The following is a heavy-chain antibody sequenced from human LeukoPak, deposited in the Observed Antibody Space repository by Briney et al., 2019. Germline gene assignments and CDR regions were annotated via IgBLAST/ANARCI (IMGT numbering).Heavy chain of an antibody. CDR1: GFTFSSYG. J-gene: IGHJ4*02. Sequence: AGGSLRLSCAASGFTFSSYGMHWVRQAPGKGLEWVAVISYDGSNKYYADSVKGRFTISRDNAKNALYLQMNSLRVEDTALYSCAKDVGHLERNPDSWGQGTLVTVSS. CDR3: AKDVGHLERNPDS. CDR2: ISYDGSNK. D-gene: IGHD1-1*01. V-gene: IGHV3-30*18.